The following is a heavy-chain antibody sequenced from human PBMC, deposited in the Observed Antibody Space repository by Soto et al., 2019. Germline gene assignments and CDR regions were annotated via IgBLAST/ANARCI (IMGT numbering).Heavy chain of an antibody. D-gene: IGHD3-10*01. J-gene: IGHJ4*02. CDR1: GGSFSGYY. CDR2: INHSGST. CDR3: ARVTTGSGSYQSDY. Sequence: SETLSLTCAVYGGSFSGYYWSWIRQPPGKGLEWIGEINHSGSTNYNPSLKSRVTISVDTSKNQFSLKLSSVTAADTAVYYCARVTTGSGSYQSDYWGQGTLVTVSS. V-gene: IGHV4-34*01.